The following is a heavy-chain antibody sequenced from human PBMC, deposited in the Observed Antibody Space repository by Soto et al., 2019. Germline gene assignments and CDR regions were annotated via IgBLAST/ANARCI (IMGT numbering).Heavy chain of an antibody. CDR1: GFTFSSYA. V-gene: IGHV3-30-3*01. J-gene: IGHJ5*02. CDR3: AREARIAARPSRWFDP. D-gene: IGHD6-6*01. Sequence: GGSLRLSCAASGFTFSSYAMHWVRQAPGKGLEWVAVISYDESNKYYADSVKGRFTISRDNSKNPLYLQMNSLRAEDTAVYYCAREARIAARPSRWFDPWGQGTLVTVSS. CDR2: ISYDESNK.